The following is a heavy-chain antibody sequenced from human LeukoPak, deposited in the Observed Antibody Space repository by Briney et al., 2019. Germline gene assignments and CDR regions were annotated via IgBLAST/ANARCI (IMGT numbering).Heavy chain of an antibody. V-gene: IGHV4-34*01. CDR1: GGSFSGYY. CDR3: ARSSSAWKFDH. J-gene: IGHJ4*02. CDR2: INHSGST. D-gene: IGHD6-19*01. Sequence: PSETLSLTCAVYGGSFSGYYWSWIRQPPGKGLEWIGEINHSGSTNYNPSLKSRVTISVDTSKNQFSLKLTSVTAADTAVYYCARSSSAWKFDHWGQGTLVTVSS.